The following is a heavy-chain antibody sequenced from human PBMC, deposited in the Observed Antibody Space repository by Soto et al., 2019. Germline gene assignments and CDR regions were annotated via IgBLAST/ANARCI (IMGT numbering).Heavy chain of an antibody. CDR1: CGSLSSYS. CDR3: ARGEGSSSWVDY. V-gene: IGHV4-59*01. Sequence: PSETLSRTCTVSCGSLSSYSCIWIRQSPGKGLEWIGYIYYSGSTNYNPSLKSRVTISVDTSKNQFSLKLSSVTAADTAVYYCARGEGSSSWVDYWGQGTLVTVSS. J-gene: IGHJ4*02. D-gene: IGHD6-13*01. CDR2: IYYSGST.